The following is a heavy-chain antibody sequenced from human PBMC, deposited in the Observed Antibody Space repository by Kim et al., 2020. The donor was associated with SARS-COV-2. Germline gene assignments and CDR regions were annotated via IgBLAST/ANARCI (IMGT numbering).Heavy chain of an antibody. CDR3: TRDLAASGWAFDY. CDR2: INSDVRST. Sequence: GGSLRLSCAASGFSFSSYWMHWVRQAPGKGLVWVSRINSDVRSTNYADSVKGRFTISRDNAKNTLYLQMNSLRAEDTAVYYCTRDLAASGWAFDYWGQGTLVTVSS. J-gene: IGHJ4*02. CDR1: GFSFSSYW. D-gene: IGHD6-19*01. V-gene: IGHV3-74*01.